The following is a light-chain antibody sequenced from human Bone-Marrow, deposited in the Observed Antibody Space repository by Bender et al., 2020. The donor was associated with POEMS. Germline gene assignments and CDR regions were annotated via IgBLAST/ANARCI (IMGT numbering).Light chain of an antibody. CDR2: EAT. V-gene: IGLV2-14*03. J-gene: IGLJ2*01. CDR3: CSYAASDTFL. Sequence: QSALTQPASVSGSPGQSITISCTGTSSDIGANNYVSWYQQSPGKAPKLMIYEATQRPAGVSDRFSGFKSGNTASLTISEIQAEDEAFYYCCSYAASDTFLFGGGTKVTVL. CDR1: SSDIGANNY.